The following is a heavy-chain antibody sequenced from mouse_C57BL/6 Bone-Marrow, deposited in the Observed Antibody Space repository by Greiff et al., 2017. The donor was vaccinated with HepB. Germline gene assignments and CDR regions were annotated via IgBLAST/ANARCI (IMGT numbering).Heavy chain of an antibody. V-gene: IGHV15-2*01. CDR2: ILPSIGRT. CDR1: DSEVFPIAY. CDR3: ARRDYDSYWYFDV. D-gene: IGHD2-4*01. J-gene: IGHJ1*03. Sequence: QVQLKESGSELRSPGSSVKLSCKDFDSEVFPIAYMSWVRQKPGHGFEWIGGILPSIGRTIYGEKFEDKATLDADTLSNTAYLELNSLTSEDSAIYYCARRDYDSYWYFDVWGTGTTVTVSS.